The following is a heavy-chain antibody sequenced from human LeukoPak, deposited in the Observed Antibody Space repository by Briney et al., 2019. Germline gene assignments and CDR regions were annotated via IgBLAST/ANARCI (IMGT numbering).Heavy chain of an antibody. J-gene: IGHJ6*04. CDR2: IKQDESEK. D-gene: IGHD3-10*02. Sequence: TGGSLRLSCSASGFTFTSYWMNWVRQAPGKGLEWVANIKQDESEKNYVDSVKGRFTISRDSAKNSLYLQMNSLRAEDTAVYYCAELGITMIGGVWGKGTTVTISS. CDR1: GFTFTSYW. V-gene: IGHV3-7*01. CDR3: AELGITMIGGV.